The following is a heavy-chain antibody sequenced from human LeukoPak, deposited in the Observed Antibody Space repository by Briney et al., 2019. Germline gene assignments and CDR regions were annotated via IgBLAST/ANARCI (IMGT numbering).Heavy chain of an antibody. CDR2: INHSGST. CDR3: ARDRRRTMLPGGTPHVWFDP. Sequence: PSETLSPTCTVSGGSISSSSYYWGWIRQPPGKGLEWIGEINHSGSTNYNPSLKSRVTISVDTSKNQFSLKLSSVTAADTAVYYCARDRRRTMLPGGTPHVWFDPWGQGTLVTVSS. J-gene: IGHJ5*02. CDR1: GGSISSSSYY. V-gene: IGHV4-39*07. D-gene: IGHD1-7*01.